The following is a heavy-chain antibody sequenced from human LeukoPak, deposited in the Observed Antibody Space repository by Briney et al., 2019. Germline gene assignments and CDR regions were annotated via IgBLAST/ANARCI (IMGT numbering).Heavy chain of an antibody. J-gene: IGHJ3*02. D-gene: IGHD3-3*01. Sequence: ASARVSCKASGYTFTSYGISWVRQDPGQGLEWMGWISAYNGNTNYAQKLQGRVTMTTDTSTSTAYMELRSLRSDDTAVYYCARVRDYDFWSGYHDAFDIWGQGTMVTVSS. CDR3: ARVRDYDFWSGYHDAFDI. V-gene: IGHV1-18*01. CDR1: GYTFTSYG. CDR2: ISAYNGNT.